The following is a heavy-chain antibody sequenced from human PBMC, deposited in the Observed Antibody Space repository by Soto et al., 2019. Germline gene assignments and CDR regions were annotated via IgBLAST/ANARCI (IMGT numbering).Heavy chain of an antibody. D-gene: IGHD2-21*02. CDR1: GYTFTSYG. J-gene: IGHJ6*03. Sequence: ASVKVSCKASGYTFTSYGISWVRQAPGQGLEWMGWISAYNGNTNYAQKLQGRVTMTTDTSTSTAYMEPRSLRSDDTAVYYCARVLRDLNTYYYYYYMDVWGKGTTVTVSS. V-gene: IGHV1-18*01. CDR2: ISAYNGNT. CDR3: ARVLRDLNTYYYYYYMDV.